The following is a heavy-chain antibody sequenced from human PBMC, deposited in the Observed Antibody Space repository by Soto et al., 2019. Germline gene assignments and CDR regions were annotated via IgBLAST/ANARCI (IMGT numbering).Heavy chain of an antibody. J-gene: IGHJ4*02. CDR3: ARDLWSETGLDY. Sequence: QVQLVHSGAEVKKPGASVKVSCKASGYTFTSYAMHWVRQAPGQRLEWMGWINAGNGNTKYSQKFQGRVTITRDTSASTAYMELSSLRSEDTAVYYCARDLWSETGLDYWGQGTLVTVSS. D-gene: IGHD3-3*01. CDR2: INAGNGNT. V-gene: IGHV1-3*01. CDR1: GYTFTSYA.